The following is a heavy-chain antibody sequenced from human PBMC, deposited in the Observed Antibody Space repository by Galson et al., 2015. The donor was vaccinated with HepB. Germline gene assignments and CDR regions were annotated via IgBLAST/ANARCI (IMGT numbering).Heavy chain of an antibody. Sequence: QSGAEVKKPGASVKVSCKASGYTFTSYGISWVRQAPGQGLEWMGWISAYNGNTNYAQRFQSWVTVTRDTSISTAYMELSRLRSEDTAVYYCEREGSGDESVSGSAHDYGDYGAAYYYGMDVWGQGTTVTVSS. CDR3: EREGSGDESVSGSAHDYGDYGAAYYYGMDV. D-gene: IGHD4-17*01. CDR1: GYTFTSYG. J-gene: IGHJ6*02. V-gene: IGHV1-18*01. CDR2: ISAYNGNT.